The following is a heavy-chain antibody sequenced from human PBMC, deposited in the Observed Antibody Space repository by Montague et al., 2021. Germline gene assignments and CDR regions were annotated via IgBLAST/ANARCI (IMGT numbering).Heavy chain of an antibody. CDR1: GGSFSGYY. CDR3: ARRGGTMVRGVKGYMDV. D-gene: IGHD3-10*01. V-gene: IGHV4-34*01. J-gene: IGHJ6*03. Sequence: SETLSLTCAVYGGSFSGYYWSWIRQTPGKGLERIGEINHSGSTNYNPSLKSRVTISVDTSNNQFSLKLSSVTAADTAVYYCARRGGTMVRGVKGYMDVWGKGTTVTVSS. CDR2: INHSGST.